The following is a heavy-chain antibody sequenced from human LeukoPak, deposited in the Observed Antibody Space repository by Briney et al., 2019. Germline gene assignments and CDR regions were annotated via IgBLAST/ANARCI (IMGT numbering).Heavy chain of an antibody. Sequence: GGSLRLSCAASGVTLSTYAMSWARQAPGKGLEWVSGISSSGSGDNTYYADSVKGRFTISRDNSKNTLYLQMNSLRAEDTAVYYCAKSQINSSGWYPVFDYWGQGTLVTVSS. CDR2: ISSSGSGDNT. CDR1: GVTLSTYA. V-gene: IGHV3-23*01. CDR3: AKSQINSSGWYPVFDY. D-gene: IGHD6-19*01. J-gene: IGHJ4*02.